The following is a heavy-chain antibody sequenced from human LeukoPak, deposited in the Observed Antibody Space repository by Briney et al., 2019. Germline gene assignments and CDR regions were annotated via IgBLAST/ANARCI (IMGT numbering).Heavy chain of an antibody. V-gene: IGHV4-30-2*01. D-gene: IGHD3-22*01. J-gene: IGHJ6*02. CDR1: GGSISSGGYY. CDR3: ARGRYDSSGYPYYYYYGMDV. CDR2: IYHSGST. Sequence: SETLSLTCTVSGGSISSGGYYWSWIRQPPGKGLEWIGYIYHSGSTNFNPSLKSRVTISVDTSKNQFSLKLSSVTAADTAVYYCARGRYDSSGYPYYYYYGMDVWGQGTTVTVSS.